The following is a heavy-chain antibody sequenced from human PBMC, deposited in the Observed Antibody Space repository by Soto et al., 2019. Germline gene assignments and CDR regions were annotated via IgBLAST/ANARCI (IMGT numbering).Heavy chain of an antibody. Sequence: PGGSLRLSCAASGFTFSSYGMHWVRQAPGKGLEWVAVISYDGSNKYYADSVKGRFTISRDNSKNTLYLQMNSLRAEDTAVYYCAKDQLMGYCSSTSCYLPGMDVWGQGTTVTVSS. CDR3: AKDQLMGYCSSTSCYLPGMDV. J-gene: IGHJ6*02. V-gene: IGHV3-30*18. CDR1: GFTFSSYG. D-gene: IGHD2-2*01. CDR2: ISYDGSNK.